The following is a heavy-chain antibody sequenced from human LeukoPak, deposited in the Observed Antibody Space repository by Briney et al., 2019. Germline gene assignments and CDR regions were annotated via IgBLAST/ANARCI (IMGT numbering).Heavy chain of an antibody. J-gene: IGHJ1*01. CDR2: ISSSGSTI. D-gene: IGHD2-21*02. V-gene: IGHV3-11*01. Sequence: GGSLRLSCAASGFTFSDYYMSWIRQAPGKGLECVSYISSSGSTIYYADSVKGRFTISRDNAKNSLYLQMNSLRAEDTAVYYCAKDPLPYCGGDCYSVHWGQGTLVTVSS. CDR3: AKDPLPYCGGDCYSVH. CDR1: GFTFSDYY.